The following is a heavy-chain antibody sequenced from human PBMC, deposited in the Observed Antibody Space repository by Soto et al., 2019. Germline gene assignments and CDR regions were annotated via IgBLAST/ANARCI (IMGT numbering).Heavy chain of an antibody. Sequence: EVQLVESGGGLVQPGGSLRLSCAASGFTFSAYDMHWVRQATGKGLEWVSAIGTQHDTYYPESVKGRFTISRENAKNSLYLQMNSRRGGDTAVYYCARQASYWHGGGGWIDPWGQGTLVTVSS. CDR2: IGTQHDT. CDR3: ARQASYWHGGGGWIDP. J-gene: IGHJ5*02. CDR1: GFTFSAYD. D-gene: IGHD2-8*02. V-gene: IGHV3-13*01.